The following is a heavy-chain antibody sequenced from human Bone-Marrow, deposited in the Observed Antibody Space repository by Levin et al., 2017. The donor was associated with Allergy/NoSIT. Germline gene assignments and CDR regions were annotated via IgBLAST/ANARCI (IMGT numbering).Heavy chain of an antibody. D-gene: IGHD4-23*01. CDR1: GYVFATHY. J-gene: IGHJ5*02. CDR3: TRDNRMPVGGTGWFDP. V-gene: IGHV1-46*03. Sequence: GESLKISCKTSGYVFATHYMHWVRQAPRQGLEWMGLIDPSGGATTYAQNFQGRVTVTRDASTATVYLELTNLTSEDTGIYYCTRDNRMPVGGTGWFDPWGQGTLDTVFS. CDR2: IDPSGGAT.